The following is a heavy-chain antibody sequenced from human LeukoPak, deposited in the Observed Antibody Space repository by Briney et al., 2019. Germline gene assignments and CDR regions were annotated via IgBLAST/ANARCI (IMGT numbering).Heavy chain of an antibody. Sequence: GGSLRLSCAASGFTFSRYWMSWVRQAPGKGLEWVANIKEDGSAKYYVDSVKGRFTISRDDAKNSLYLQMNSLRAEDTAVYYCFSGTFDYWGQGTLVTVSS. CDR1: GFTFSRYW. CDR3: FSGTFDY. J-gene: IGHJ4*02. D-gene: IGHD6-13*01. CDR2: IKEDGSAK. V-gene: IGHV3-7*01.